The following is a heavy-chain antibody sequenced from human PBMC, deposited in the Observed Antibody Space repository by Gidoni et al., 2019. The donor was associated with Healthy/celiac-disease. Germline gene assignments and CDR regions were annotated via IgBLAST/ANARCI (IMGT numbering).Heavy chain of an antibody. Sequence: EVQLVESGGGLVQPGGSLGLSCAAPGFTFSSYWMHWVRQAPGKGLVWVSRINSDGSSTSYADSVKGRFTISRDNAKNTLYLQMNSLRAEDTAVYYCAREAAGDYVFGYWGQGTLVTVSS. CDR3: AREAAGDYVFGY. J-gene: IGHJ4*02. V-gene: IGHV3-74*01. CDR1: GFTFSSYW. D-gene: IGHD4-17*01. CDR2: INSDGSST.